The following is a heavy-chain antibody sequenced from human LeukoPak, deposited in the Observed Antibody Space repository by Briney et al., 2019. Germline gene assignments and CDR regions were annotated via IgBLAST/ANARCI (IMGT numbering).Heavy chain of an antibody. Sequence: GGSLRLSCAASGFTFSSYGIHWVRQAPGKGLEWVAVISYDGSNKYYADSVKGRFTISRGNSKDTLYLQMNSLRAEDTAVYYCAKDRAYAIGYSYYMDVWGKGTTVTVSS. J-gene: IGHJ6*03. CDR1: GFTFSSYG. CDR3: AKDRAYAIGYSYYMDV. D-gene: IGHD2-8*01. V-gene: IGHV3-30*18. CDR2: ISYDGSNK.